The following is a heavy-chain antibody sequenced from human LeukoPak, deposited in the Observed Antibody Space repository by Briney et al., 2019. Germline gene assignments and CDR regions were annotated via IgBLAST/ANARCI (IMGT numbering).Heavy chain of an antibody. V-gene: IGHV1-2*02. CDR2: VNPNSGGT. CDR1: GSTFTGYY. D-gene: IGHD6-19*01. CDR3: ARGASSGWYSRYFDY. Sequence: ASVKVSCKASGSTFTGYYIHWVRQAPGRGLEWLGWVNPNSGGTNYAQKFQGRVTMTRDTFITTAYMELSRLRSDDTAVYDCARGASSGWYSRYFDYWGQGTLVTVSS. J-gene: IGHJ4*02.